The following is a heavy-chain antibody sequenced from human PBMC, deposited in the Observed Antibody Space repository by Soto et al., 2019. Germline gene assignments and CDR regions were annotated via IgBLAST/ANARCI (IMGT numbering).Heavy chain of an antibody. CDR2: INPSDGGT. CDR3: TREGNGKPFDP. J-gene: IGHJ5*02. V-gene: IGHV1-46*01. D-gene: IGHD2-8*01. CDR1: GYTFTSYY. Sequence: QVQLVQSGTEVKKPGASVKVSCKASGYTFTSYYIHWVRQAPGQGLEWMGIINPSDGGTRYAQKLQGRVTMTRDTSTSTIYMEVTGLKSEDTAVYYCTREGNGKPFDPWGQGTLVIVSS.